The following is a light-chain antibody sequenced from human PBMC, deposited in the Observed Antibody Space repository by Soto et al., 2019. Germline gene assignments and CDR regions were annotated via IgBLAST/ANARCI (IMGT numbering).Light chain of an antibody. V-gene: IGKV1-5*01. CDR1: QSISSW. J-gene: IGKJ4*01. Sequence: DIQMTPSPSTLSASVGDRVTITCRASQSISSWLAWYQQKPGKAPKLLIYDAYSLESGVPSRFSGRRSGTEFTLTIAGLQPEDFATDYCQQYESYSPLTFGGGTKVDIK. CDR3: QQYESYSPLT. CDR2: DAY.